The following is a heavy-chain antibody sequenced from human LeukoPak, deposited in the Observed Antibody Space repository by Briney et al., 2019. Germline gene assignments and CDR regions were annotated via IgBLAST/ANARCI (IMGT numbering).Heavy chain of an antibody. V-gene: IGHV1-8*01. CDR1: GYTFTSYD. D-gene: IGHD2-2*01. Sequence: GASVKVSCKASGYTFTSYDINWVRQATGQGLEWMGWMNPNSGNTGYAQKFQGRVTMTRNTSISTAYMELSRLRSDDTAVYYCARANFLYCSSTTCLFDYWGQGTLVIVSS. J-gene: IGHJ4*02. CDR2: MNPNSGNT. CDR3: ARANFLYCSSTTCLFDY.